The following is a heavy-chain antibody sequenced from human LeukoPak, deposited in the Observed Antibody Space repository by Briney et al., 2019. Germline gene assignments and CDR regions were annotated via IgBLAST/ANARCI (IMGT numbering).Heavy chain of an antibody. D-gene: IGHD3-16*02. Sequence: GGSLRLSCAASGFTFSSHWMSWVRQAPGKGLEWVANIKQDGSEKYYVDSVKGRFTISRDNAKNSLYLQMNSLRAEDTAVYYCARDRMYYDYVWGSYRYNDYWGQGTLVTVSS. CDR1: GFTFSSHW. CDR3: ARDRMYYDYVWGSYRYNDY. CDR2: IKQDGSEK. V-gene: IGHV3-7*01. J-gene: IGHJ4*02.